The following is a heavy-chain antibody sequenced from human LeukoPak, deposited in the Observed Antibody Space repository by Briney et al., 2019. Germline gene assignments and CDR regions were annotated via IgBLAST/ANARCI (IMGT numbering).Heavy chain of an antibody. J-gene: IGHJ3*02. CDR2: IYHSGST. Sequence: SETLSLTCTVSGYSISSGYYWGWIRQPPGKGLEWIGSIYHSGSTYYNPSLKSRVTISVDTSKNQFSLKLSSVTAADTAVYYCARGATTCAFDIWGQGTMVTVSS. D-gene: IGHD1-26*01. CDR3: ARGATTCAFDI. V-gene: IGHV4-38-2*02. CDR1: GYSISSGYY.